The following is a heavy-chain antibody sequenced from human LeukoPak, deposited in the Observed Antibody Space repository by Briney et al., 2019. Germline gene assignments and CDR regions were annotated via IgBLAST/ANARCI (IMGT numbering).Heavy chain of an antibody. CDR2: NSAYNGNT. D-gene: IGHD3/OR15-3a*01. V-gene: IGHV1-18*01. CDR3: ARGTGTLYYYYYMDV. J-gene: IGHJ6*03. CDR1: GYTFTSYG. Sequence: GASVKVSCKASGYTFTSYGISWVRQAPGQGLEWMGWNSAYNGNTNYAQKLQGRVTMTTDTSTSTAYMELRSLRSDDTAVYYCARGTGTLYYYYYMDVWGKGTTVTVSS.